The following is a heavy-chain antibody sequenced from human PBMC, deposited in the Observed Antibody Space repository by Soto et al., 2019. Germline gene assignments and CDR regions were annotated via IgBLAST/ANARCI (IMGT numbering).Heavy chain of an antibody. D-gene: IGHD3-10*01. J-gene: IGHJ4*02. Sequence: QVQLQESGPGLVKPSGTLSLTCAVSGGSISSSNWWNWVRQPPGKGLEWIGEIYHSGSTNYNPSLKSRVTISVDKSKNQFSLKLSSVTAADTAVYYCARDKARYYYGSGSSTLFHCWGQGTLVTVSS. V-gene: IGHV4-4*02. CDR3: ARDKARYYYGSGSSTLFHC. CDR2: IYHSGST. CDR1: GGSISSSNW.